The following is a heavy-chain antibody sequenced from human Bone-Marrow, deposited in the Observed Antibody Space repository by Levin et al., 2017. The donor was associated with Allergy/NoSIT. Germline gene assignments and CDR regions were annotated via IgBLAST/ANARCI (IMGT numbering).Heavy chain of an antibody. CDR1: GFSFSDHY. Sequence: VGSLRLSCAASGFSFSDHYIDWVRQAPGKGLEWVGRSRNKINSYTTEYAASVKGRFTISRDESKNALYLQMNSLNTEDTAVYYCATHPSSASWYYFDYWGQGTLVTVSS. D-gene: IGHD6-13*01. V-gene: IGHV3-72*01. CDR3: ATHPSSASWYYFDY. CDR2: SRNKINSYTT. J-gene: IGHJ4*02.